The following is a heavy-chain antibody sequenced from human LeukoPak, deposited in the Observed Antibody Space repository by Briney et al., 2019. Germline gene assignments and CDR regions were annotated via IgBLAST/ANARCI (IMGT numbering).Heavy chain of an antibody. V-gene: IGHV3-21*01. J-gene: IGHJ4*02. CDR2: ISTSSSYI. CDR3: ARGARKGDDYGGFFDY. Sequence: GGSLRLSCAASGFTFSSYSMNWVRQAPGKGLEWVSFISTSSSYIYYADSLKGRFTISRDNAKKSLYLQINSLRAEDTAVYYCARGARKGDDYGGFFDYWGQGTLVTVSS. D-gene: IGHD4-23*01. CDR1: GFTFSSYS.